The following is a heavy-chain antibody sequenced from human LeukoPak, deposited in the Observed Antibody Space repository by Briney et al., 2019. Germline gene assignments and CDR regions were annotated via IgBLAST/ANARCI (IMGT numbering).Heavy chain of an antibody. V-gene: IGHV4-59*11. CDR2: IYYSGSI. CDR3: ARFLYYYDSSGYYGPQSYYYGMDV. J-gene: IGHJ6*02. D-gene: IGHD3-22*01. CDR1: GGSFSDHY. Sequence: SETLSLTCAVYGGSFSDHYWSWIRQPPGKGLEWIGYIYYSGSINYNPSLKSRVTISVDTSKNQFSLKLSSVTAADTAVYYCARFLYYYDSSGYYGPQSYYYGMDVWGQGTTVTVSS.